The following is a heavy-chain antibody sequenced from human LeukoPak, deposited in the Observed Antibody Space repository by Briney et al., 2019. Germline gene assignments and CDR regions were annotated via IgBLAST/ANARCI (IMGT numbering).Heavy chain of an antibody. V-gene: IGHV3-30-3*01. J-gene: IGHJ4*02. Sequence: GGSLRLSCAASGFTFSTYAMYWVRRPPGMGLEWVATDSSNGNNNAYYADSVKGRFTISRDNSKNTLFLQMNSLRADDTAVYYCATSGGYCSSASCPTNNWGQGTLVTVSS. CDR2: DSSNGNNNA. CDR3: ATSGGYCSSASCPTNN. D-gene: IGHD2-2*01. CDR1: GFTFSTYA.